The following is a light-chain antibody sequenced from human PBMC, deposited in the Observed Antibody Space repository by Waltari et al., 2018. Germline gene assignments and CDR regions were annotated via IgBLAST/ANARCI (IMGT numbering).Light chain of an antibody. V-gene: IGLV2-23*02. CDR1: TSDVCGYNY. J-gene: IGLJ2*01. CDR2: DVS. Sequence: QSVLTQPASVSGSPGQSITISCTGTTSDVCGYNYVSWYHRHPGQAPKVRFFDVSKRPSGVSDRFSGSKSGNTASRTISGLQAEDEADDYCCSHAGSGTFWVFGGGTKLTVL. CDR3: CSHAGSGTFWV.